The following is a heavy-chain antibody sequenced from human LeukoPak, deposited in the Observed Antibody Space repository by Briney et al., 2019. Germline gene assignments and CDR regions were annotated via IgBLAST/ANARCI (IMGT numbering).Heavy chain of an antibody. Sequence: GGSLRLSCAGSGFSFSSYAMSWVRQAPGKGLEWVSAISGSGGSTYYADSVKGRFTISRDNSKNTLYLQMNSLRAEDTAVYYCAKGSTARGYAFDIWGQGTMVTVSS. D-gene: IGHD2-2*01. CDR1: GFSFSSYA. CDR3: AKGSTARGYAFDI. J-gene: IGHJ3*02. CDR2: ISGSGGST. V-gene: IGHV3-23*01.